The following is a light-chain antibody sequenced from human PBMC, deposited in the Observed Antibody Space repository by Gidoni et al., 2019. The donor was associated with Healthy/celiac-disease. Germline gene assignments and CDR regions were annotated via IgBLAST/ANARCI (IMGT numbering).Light chain of an antibody. CDR2: DVR. CDR3: CSYAGSYTVV. J-gene: IGLJ2*01. CDR1: SSDVGGYNY. V-gene: IGLV2-11*01. Sequence: QSALTQPRSVSGSPGQSVTISCTGTSSDVGGYNYVSWYQQHPGKAPELMIYDVRKRPSGVPDRFSGSKSGNTASLTISGLQAEDEADYYCCSYAGSYTVVFGGGTKLTVL.